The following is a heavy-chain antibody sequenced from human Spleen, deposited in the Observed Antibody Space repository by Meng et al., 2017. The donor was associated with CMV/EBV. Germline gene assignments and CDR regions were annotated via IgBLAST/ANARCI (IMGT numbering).Heavy chain of an antibody. CDR3: ARDGPNLLPPSGAFDI. CDR2: IKQDGSEK. D-gene: IGHD1-14*01. V-gene: IGHV3-7*01. CDR1: GFTFSTYW. Sequence: LSLTCAASGFTFSTYWMSWVRQAPGKGLEWVANIKQDGSEKYYVDSVKGRFTISRDNAKNSLYLQMNSLRAEDTAVYYCARDGPNLLPPSGAFDIWGQGTMVTVSS. J-gene: IGHJ3*02.